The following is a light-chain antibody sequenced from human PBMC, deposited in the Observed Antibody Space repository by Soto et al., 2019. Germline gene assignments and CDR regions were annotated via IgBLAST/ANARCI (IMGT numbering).Light chain of an antibody. CDR2: AAS. V-gene: IGKV1-6*01. CDR1: QGIRSD. Sequence: AIQMTQSPSSLSASVGDRVTITCRASQGIRSDLGWYQQKPGKDTTLLIYAASCLQSRVPSRFSGSGSGTDFNLTISSLQPEDFATYYCLQEYSYPRTFGQGTKLEIK. J-gene: IGKJ2*01. CDR3: LQEYSYPRT.